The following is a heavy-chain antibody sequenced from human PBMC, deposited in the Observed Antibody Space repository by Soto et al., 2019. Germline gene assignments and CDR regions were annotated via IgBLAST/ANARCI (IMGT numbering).Heavy chain of an antibody. V-gene: IGHV4-39*01. CDR3: ARSRYGGLLDY. CDR2: IYYSGST. D-gene: IGHD4-17*01. CDR1: GGSISSSSYY. J-gene: IGHJ4*02. Sequence: SATLSLTCTVSGGSISSSSYYWGWIRQPTGKGLEWIGSIYYSGSTYYNPSLKSRVTISVDTSKNQFSLKLSSVTAADTAVYYCARSRYGGLLDYWGQGTLVTVSS.